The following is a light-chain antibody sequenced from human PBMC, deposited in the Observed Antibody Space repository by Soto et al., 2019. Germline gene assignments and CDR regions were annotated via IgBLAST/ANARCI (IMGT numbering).Light chain of an antibody. CDR3: QQYNSYSPYT. J-gene: IGKJ2*01. CDR2: DAS. V-gene: IGKV1-5*01. Sequence: DIQMTQSPSTLSASVGDRVTITCRASQSISSWLAWYQQKPGKAPKLVIYDASSLESGVPSRFSGSGSGTEFSLTIGSLQPDDFATYYCQQYNSYSPYTFGQGTKLEIK. CDR1: QSISSW.